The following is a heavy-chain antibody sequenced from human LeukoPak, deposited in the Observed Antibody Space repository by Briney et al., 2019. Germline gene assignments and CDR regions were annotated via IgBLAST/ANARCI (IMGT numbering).Heavy chain of an antibody. CDR2: IKQGGSEK. V-gene: IGHV3-7*04. D-gene: IGHD6-25*01. J-gene: IGHJ4*02. CDR3: ARVQQAAFDY. CDR1: GFTLGSHW. Sequence: SGGSLRLSCAASGFTLGSHWMSWVRQAPGKGLEWVANIKQGGSEKYYVDSVKGRFTISRDNAKNSLYLQMDSLRAEDTAVYYCARVQQAAFDYWGQGTLVTVSS.